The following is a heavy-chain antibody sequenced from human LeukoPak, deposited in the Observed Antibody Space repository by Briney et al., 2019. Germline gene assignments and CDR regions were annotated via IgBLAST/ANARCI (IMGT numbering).Heavy chain of an antibody. D-gene: IGHD3-22*01. CDR2: ISETGGST. V-gene: IGHV3-23*01. CDR1: GFTFSSYA. J-gene: IGHJ4*02. CDR3: ASIQTMTNHY. Sequence: GGSLRLSCAASGFTFSSYAMGWVRQAPGKGLEWVSGISETGGSTYYADSVRGRFTISRDNSKNTLFLQMNSLRVEDTAVYYCASIQTMTNHYWGQGTLVTVS.